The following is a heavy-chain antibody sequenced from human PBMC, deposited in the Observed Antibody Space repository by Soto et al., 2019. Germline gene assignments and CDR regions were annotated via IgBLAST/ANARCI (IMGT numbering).Heavy chain of an antibody. J-gene: IGHJ6*02. D-gene: IGHD2-2*03. Sequence: QITLKESGPTLVKPTQTLTLTCTFSGFSLSTSGVGVGWIRQPPGKALEWLALIYWNDDKRYSPSLKSRLTITKDTAKNQVVLTMTNMDPVDTATYYCAHSGYCSNTSCYAPGSYYGMDVWGQGTTVTVSS. CDR2: IYWNDDK. CDR3: AHSGYCSNTSCYAPGSYYGMDV. CDR1: GFSLSTSGVG. V-gene: IGHV2-5*01.